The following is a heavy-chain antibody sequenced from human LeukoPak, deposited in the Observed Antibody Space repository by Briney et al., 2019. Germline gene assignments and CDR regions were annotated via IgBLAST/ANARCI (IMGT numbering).Heavy chain of an antibody. CDR3: ARHRRYCSGDTCLIFDY. Sequence: PGGSLRLSCAASGFTFSDYYMSWTRQAPGKGLEWVSYISSSGSTIYYADSVKGRFTISRDNAKNSLYLQMNSLRAEDTAVYYCARHRRYCSGDTCLIFDYWGQGTLVTVSS. CDR2: ISSSGSTI. D-gene: IGHD2-15*01. CDR1: GFTFSDYY. V-gene: IGHV3-11*01. J-gene: IGHJ4*02.